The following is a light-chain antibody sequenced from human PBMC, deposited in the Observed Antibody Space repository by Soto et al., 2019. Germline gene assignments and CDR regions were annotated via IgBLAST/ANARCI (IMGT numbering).Light chain of an antibody. Sequence: SYELTQPPSVSVAPGQTARITCGGNNIGSKSVHWYQQKPGQAPVLVVYDDSDLPSGIPERFSGSNSGNTATLTISRVEAGDEADYYCQVWDSSSDHYVVFGGGTKLTVL. CDR3: QVWDSSSDHYVV. CDR1: NIGSKS. J-gene: IGLJ2*01. CDR2: DDS. V-gene: IGLV3-21*02.